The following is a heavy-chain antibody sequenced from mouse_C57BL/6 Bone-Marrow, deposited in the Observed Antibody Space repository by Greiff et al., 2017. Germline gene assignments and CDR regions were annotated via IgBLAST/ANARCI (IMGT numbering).Heavy chain of an antibody. D-gene: IGHD2-2*01. CDR2: IWSDGST. Sequence: QVQLKESGPGLVAPSQSLSITCTVSGFSLTSYGVHWVRQPPGKGLEWLVVIWSDGSTTYNSALKSRLSISKDNSKSQVFLKMNSLQTDDTAMYYCARQRGLYYGYDYYAMDYWGQGTSVTVSS. CDR3: ARQRGLYYGYDYYAMDY. CDR1: GFSLTSYG. J-gene: IGHJ4*01. V-gene: IGHV2-6-1*01.